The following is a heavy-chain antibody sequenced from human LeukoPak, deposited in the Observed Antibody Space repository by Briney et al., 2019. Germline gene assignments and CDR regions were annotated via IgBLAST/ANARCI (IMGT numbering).Heavy chain of an antibody. V-gene: IGHV3-30-3*01. Sequence: GSLRLSCAASGSTFSSYAMHWVRQAPGKGLEWVAVISYDGSNKYYTDSVKGRFTISRDNSRNTLHLQMNSLRAEDTAVYSCAKASLRYFDWFSDYWGQGTLVTVSS. CDR2: ISYDGSNK. CDR1: GSTFSSYA. D-gene: IGHD3-9*01. J-gene: IGHJ4*02. CDR3: AKASLRYFDWFSDY.